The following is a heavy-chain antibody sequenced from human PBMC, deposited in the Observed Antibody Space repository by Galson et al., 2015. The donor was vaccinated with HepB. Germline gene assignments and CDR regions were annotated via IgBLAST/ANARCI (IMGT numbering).Heavy chain of an antibody. CDR1: GYTFTNYA. V-gene: IGHV1-3*01. J-gene: IGHJ4*02. CDR2: INAGNGNT. Sequence: SVKVSCKASGYTFTNYAMHWVRQAPGQRLEWMGWINAGNGNTKYSQKFQGRVTITRDTSASTAYMELSSLTSEDTAVCYCARADYYDTSGPDYWGQGTLVTVSS. D-gene: IGHD3-22*01. CDR3: ARADYYDTSGPDY.